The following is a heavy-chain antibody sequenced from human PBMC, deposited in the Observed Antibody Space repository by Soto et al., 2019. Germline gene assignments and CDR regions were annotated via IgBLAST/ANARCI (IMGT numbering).Heavy chain of an antibody. CDR1: GGPISSYY. J-gene: IGHJ6*02. CDR3: ARKGYCSGGSCSHYYYGMDV. CDR2: IYYSGST. Sequence: SETLSLTCTVSGGPISSYYWSWIRQPPGKGLEWIEYIYYSGSTNYNPSLKSRVTISLDTSKNQFSLKLSSVTAADTAVYSCARKGYCSGGSCSHYYYGMDVWGQGTTVTVSS. V-gene: IGHV4-59*12. D-gene: IGHD2-15*01.